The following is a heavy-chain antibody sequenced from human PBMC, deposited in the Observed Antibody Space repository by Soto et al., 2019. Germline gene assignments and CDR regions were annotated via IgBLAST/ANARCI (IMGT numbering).Heavy chain of an antibody. D-gene: IGHD1-26*01. J-gene: IGHJ3*02. V-gene: IGHV3-33*01. CDR1: GFTFSSYG. CDR2: IWYDGSNK. CDR3: ARGGSGSYSADTFDI. Sequence: GGSLRLSCAASGFTFSSYGMHWVRQAPGKGLEWVAVIWYDGSNKYYADSVKGRFTISRDNSKNTLYLQMNSLRAEDTAVYYCARGGSGSYSADTFDIWGQGTMVTVSS.